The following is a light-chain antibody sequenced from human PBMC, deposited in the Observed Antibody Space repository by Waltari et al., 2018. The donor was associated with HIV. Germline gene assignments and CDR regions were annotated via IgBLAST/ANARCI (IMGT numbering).Light chain of an antibody. J-gene: IGLJ3*02. CDR1: SSDVGGYNY. Sequence: QSALTQPRSVSGSPGQSVTISCTGTSSDVGGYNYVSWYQQNPGKAPKFIIYDVTKRPSGFPDRFAGSKSGNTASLTSAGLQAEDEADYYCCSYAGNYPVLFGGGTKLTVL. CDR3: CSYAGNYPVL. V-gene: IGLV2-11*01. CDR2: DVT.